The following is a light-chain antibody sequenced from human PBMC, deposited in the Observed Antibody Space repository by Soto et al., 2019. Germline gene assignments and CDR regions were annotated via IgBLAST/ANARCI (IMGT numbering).Light chain of an antibody. CDR1: QSVSSN. CDR2: GAS. V-gene: IGKV3-15*01. Sequence: EIVMTQSPATLSVSPGERATLSCRASQSVSSNLAWYQQKPGQAPRLLIYGASTRATGIPARFSGSGSWTEFTLTISSLQSEDFAVYYCQQSWTFGQGTKV. J-gene: IGKJ1*01. CDR3: QQSWT.